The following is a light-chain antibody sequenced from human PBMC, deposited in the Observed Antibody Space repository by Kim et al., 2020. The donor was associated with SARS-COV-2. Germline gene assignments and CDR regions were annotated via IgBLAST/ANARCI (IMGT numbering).Light chain of an antibody. CDR2: GAS. V-gene: IGKV3-15*01. J-gene: IGKJ1*01. Sequence: EIVMTQSPATLSVSPGERATLSCRASQSVSSNLAWYQQKPGQAPRLLIYGASTRATGIPARFSGSGSGTEFTLTISSLQSEDFAVYYCQQYNIGGTFGQGTKVDIK. CDR3: QQYNIGGT. CDR1: QSVSSN.